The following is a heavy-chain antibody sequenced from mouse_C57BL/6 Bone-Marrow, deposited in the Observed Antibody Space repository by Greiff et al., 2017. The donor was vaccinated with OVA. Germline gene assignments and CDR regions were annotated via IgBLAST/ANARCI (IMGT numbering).Heavy chain of an antibody. CDR3: ARRAGLRRAWFAY. D-gene: IGHD2-2*01. V-gene: IGHV1-52*01. Sequence: QVQLQQPGAELVRPGSSVKLSCKASGYTFTSYWMHWVKQRPIQGLEWIGNIDPSDSETHYNQKFKDKATLTVAKSSSTAYMQHSSLTSEDSAVYYCARRAGLRRAWFAYWGQGTLVTVSA. CDR1: GYTFTSYW. J-gene: IGHJ3*01. CDR2: IDPSDSET.